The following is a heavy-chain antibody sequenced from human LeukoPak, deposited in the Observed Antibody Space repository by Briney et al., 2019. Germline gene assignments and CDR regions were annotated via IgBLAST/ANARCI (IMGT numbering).Heavy chain of an antibody. D-gene: IGHD3-9*01. Sequence: SETLSLTCTVSGGSLSSYYWSWIRQTPGKGLEWIGYIYYSGSTNYNPSLKSRVTISVDTSKNQFSLKLSSVTAADTAVYYCAREARGNYDILTGYYGTSGIDYWGQGTPVTVSS. CDR3: AREARGNYDILTGYYGTSGIDY. CDR1: GGSLSSYY. CDR2: IYYSGST. J-gene: IGHJ4*02. V-gene: IGHV4-59*01.